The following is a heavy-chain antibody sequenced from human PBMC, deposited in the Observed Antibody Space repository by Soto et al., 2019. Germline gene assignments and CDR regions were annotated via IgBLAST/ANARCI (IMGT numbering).Heavy chain of an antibody. CDR1: GCTFSSNS. V-gene: IGHV3-48*01. CDR3: ASRTIAVAGTYFQH. J-gene: IGHJ1*01. D-gene: IGHD6-19*01. Sequence: PGGCLRLSCAACGCTFSSNSMNWVRQAPGKGLESVSYISSSSSNIYYADSVKGRFSISRDNAKNSLYLQMNSLRAEDTAVYYCASRTIAVAGTYFQHWGQGTLVTVSS. CDR2: ISSSSSNI.